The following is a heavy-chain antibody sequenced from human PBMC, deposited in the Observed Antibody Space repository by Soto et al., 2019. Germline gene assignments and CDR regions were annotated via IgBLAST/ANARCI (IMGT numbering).Heavy chain of an antibody. D-gene: IGHD3-22*01. J-gene: IGHJ5*02. Sequence: GGSLRLSCSASGFTFSSYAMHWVRQAPGKGLEYVSAISSNGGSTYYADSVKGRFTISRDNSKNTLYLQMSSLRAEDTAVYYCVKDLLGAYFAPYDSSGYADHWGQGTLVTVSS. V-gene: IGHV3-64D*08. CDR2: ISSNGGST. CDR3: VKDLLGAYFAPYDSSGYADH. CDR1: GFTFSSYA.